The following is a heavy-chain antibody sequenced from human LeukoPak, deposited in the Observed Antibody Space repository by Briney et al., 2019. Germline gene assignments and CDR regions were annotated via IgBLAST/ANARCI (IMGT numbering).Heavy chain of an antibody. V-gene: IGHV3-53*01. J-gene: IGHJ4*02. D-gene: IGHD6-19*01. CDR2: IYSGGST. CDR1: GFTVSSNY. Sequence: GGFLRLSCAASGFTVSSNYMNWVRQAPGKGLEWVSVIYSGGSTYYADSVKGRFTISRDNSKNTLYLQMNSLRAEDTAVYYCAREDGVAGLFDYWGQGTLVTVSS. CDR3: AREDGVAGLFDY.